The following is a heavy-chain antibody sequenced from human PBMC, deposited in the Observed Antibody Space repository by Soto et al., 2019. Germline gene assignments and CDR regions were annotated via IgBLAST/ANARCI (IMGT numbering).Heavy chain of an antibody. D-gene: IGHD6-13*01. CDR1: GGTFSSYT. V-gene: IGHV1-69*02. CDR2: IIPILGIA. Sequence: GASVKVSCTASGGTFSSYTISWVRQAPGQGLEWMGRIIPILGIANYAQKFQGRVTITADKSTSTAYMELSSLRSEDTAVYYCARVRIAAGHWFDPWGQGTLVTVSS. J-gene: IGHJ5*02. CDR3: ARVRIAAGHWFDP.